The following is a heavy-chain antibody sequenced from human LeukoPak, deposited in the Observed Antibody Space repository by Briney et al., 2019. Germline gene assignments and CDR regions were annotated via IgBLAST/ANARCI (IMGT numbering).Heavy chain of an antibody. D-gene: IGHD3-22*01. CDR2: IYYSGST. CDR1: GDSINNYY. J-gene: IGHJ3*02. V-gene: IGHV4-59*08. CDR3: ARLGDYYDSSGYYDAFDI. Sequence: SETLSLTCTVSGDSINNYYWSWIRQPPGKGLEWIGYIYYSGSTNYNPSLKSRVTISVDTSKKQFSLKLTSVTAADAAVYYCARLGDYYDSSGYYDAFDIWGQGTMVTVFS.